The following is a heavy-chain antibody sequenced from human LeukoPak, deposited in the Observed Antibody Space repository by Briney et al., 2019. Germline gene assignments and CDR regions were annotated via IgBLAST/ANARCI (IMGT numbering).Heavy chain of an antibody. D-gene: IGHD4-17*01. Sequence: GGSLRLSCAASGFTFSSYAMSWVRQAPGKGLEWVSGISGSGGSTYYADSVKGRFTISRDNSKNTLYLKVISLRVEDTAAYYCAKGSTTVAYYYMDVWGKGTTVTISS. J-gene: IGHJ6*03. CDR2: ISGSGGST. CDR1: GFTFSSYA. CDR3: AKGSTTVAYYYMDV. V-gene: IGHV3-23*01.